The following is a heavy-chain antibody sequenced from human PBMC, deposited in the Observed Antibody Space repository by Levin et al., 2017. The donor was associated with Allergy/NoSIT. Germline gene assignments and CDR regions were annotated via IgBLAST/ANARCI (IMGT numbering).Heavy chain of an antibody. V-gene: IGHV3-23*01. D-gene: IGHD3-10*01. J-gene: IGHJ6*03. CDR2: ISGSGDHT. CDR1: GFAFSNNA. CDR3: AKGRLLSGTYYNSDFYYYMDV. Sequence: GESLKISCVASGFAFSNNAMSWVRQAPGQGLEWVSSISGSGDHTFETDSVKGRFTISRDNSKNTLSLQMNSLRASDTAVYYCAKGRLLSGTYYNSDFYYYMDVWGTGTAVTVSS.